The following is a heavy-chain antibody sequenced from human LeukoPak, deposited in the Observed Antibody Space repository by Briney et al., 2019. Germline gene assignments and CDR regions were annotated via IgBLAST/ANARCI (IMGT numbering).Heavy chain of an antibody. V-gene: IGHV3-23*01. CDR3: AKEMAGEHYYYYYGMDV. CDR2: ISGSGGST. Sequence: GGSLRLSCAASEFTFSSYAMSWVRQAPGKGLEWVSAISGSGGSTYYADSVKGRFTISRDNSKNTLYLQMNSLRAEDTAVYYCAKEMAGEHYYYYYGMDVWGQGTTVTVSS. CDR1: EFTFSSYA. D-gene: IGHD3-16*01. J-gene: IGHJ6*02.